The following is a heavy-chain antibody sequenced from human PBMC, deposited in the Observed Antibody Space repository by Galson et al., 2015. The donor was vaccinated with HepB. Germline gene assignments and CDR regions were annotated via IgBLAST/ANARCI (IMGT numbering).Heavy chain of an antibody. CDR2: ISGSGGST. V-gene: IGHV3-23*01. CDR3: AKGIYGRDDSSGYYNNWFDP. D-gene: IGHD3-22*01. J-gene: IGHJ5*02. Sequence: SLRLSCAASGFTFSSYAMSWVRQAPGKGLEWVSAISGSGGSTYYADSVKGRFTISRDNSKNTLYLQMNSLRAEDTAVYYCAKGIYGRDDSSGYYNNWFDPWGQGTLVTVSS. CDR1: GFTFSSYA.